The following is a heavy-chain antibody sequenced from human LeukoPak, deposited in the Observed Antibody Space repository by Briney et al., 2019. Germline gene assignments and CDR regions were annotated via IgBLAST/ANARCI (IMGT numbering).Heavy chain of an antibody. Sequence: GGSLRLSCAASGFTFSSYSMNWVRQAPGKGLEWVSSISSSSSYIYYAGSVKGRFTISRDNAKSSLYLQMDSLRAEDTAVYYCAREVVGALSDYHTMDVWGQGTTVTVSS. D-gene: IGHD2-15*01. CDR2: ISSSSSYI. CDR3: AREVVGALSDYHTMDV. V-gene: IGHV3-21*01. CDR1: GFTFSSYS. J-gene: IGHJ6*02.